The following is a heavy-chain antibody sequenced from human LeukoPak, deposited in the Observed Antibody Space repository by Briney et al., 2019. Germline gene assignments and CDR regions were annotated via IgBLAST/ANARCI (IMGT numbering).Heavy chain of an antibody. D-gene: IGHD2/OR15-2a*01. J-gene: IGHJ6*03. V-gene: IGHV3-53*01. CDR3: AKDFFNYYMDV. CDR1: GFTVSSNY. Sequence: GGSLRLSCAASGFTVSSNYMSWVRQAPGKGLEWVSVIYSGGSTYYADSVKGRFTISRDNSKNTLYLQMSSLRAEDTAVYYCAKDFFNYYMDVWGKGTTVTVSS. CDR2: IYSGGST.